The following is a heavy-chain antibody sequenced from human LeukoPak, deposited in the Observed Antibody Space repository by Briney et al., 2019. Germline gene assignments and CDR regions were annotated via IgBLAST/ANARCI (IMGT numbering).Heavy chain of an antibody. Sequence: SETLSLTCTVSGGSISSSTYYWGWIRQPPGKGLEWIGSINHSGSTYYNPSLKSRVTVSVDTSKNQFSLRLSSVTAADTAVYYCARVCSSGRCCDQWGQGTLVTVSS. D-gene: IGHD2-15*01. CDR1: GGSISSSTYY. V-gene: IGHV4-39*07. CDR2: INHSGST. J-gene: IGHJ4*02. CDR3: ARVCSSGRCCDQ.